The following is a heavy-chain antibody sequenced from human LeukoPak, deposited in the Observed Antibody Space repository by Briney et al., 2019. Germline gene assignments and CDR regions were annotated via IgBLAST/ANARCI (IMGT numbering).Heavy chain of an antibody. CDR1: GGSFSGYY. V-gene: IGHV4-34*01. CDR3: ARVILYYSSGYWRYWFDP. J-gene: IGHJ5*02. Sequence: SETLSLTCAVYGGSFSGYYWSWIRQPPGKGLEWIGEINHSGSTNYNPSLKSRVTISVDTSKNQFSLKLSSVTAADTAVYYCARVILYYSSGYWRYWFDPWGQGTLVTVSS. CDR2: INHSGST. D-gene: IGHD3-22*01.